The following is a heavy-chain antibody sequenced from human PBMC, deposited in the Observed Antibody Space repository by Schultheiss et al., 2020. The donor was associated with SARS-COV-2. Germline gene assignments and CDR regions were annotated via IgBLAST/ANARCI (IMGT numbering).Heavy chain of an antibody. Sequence: SQTLSLTCTVSGGSISSSSYYWGWIRQPPGKGLEWIGYIYYSGSTNYNPSLKSRVTISVDTSKNQFSLKLSSVTAADTAVYYCARLRYSSSSGLDYWGQGTLVTVSS. V-gene: IGHV4-61*05. D-gene: IGHD6-6*01. CDR2: IYYSGST. CDR1: GGSISSSSYY. CDR3: ARLRYSSSSGLDY. J-gene: IGHJ4*02.